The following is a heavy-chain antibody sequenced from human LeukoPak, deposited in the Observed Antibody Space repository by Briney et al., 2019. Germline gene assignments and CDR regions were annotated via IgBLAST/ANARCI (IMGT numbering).Heavy chain of an antibody. J-gene: IGHJ4*02. V-gene: IGHV1-18*01. CDR3: ARADITSFGVVINLDH. Sequence: ASVKVSCKASGYSFTSFEINRVRQAPGQGLEWIGWLSAYNGHTNYAQKLQGRVTMTTDTTTSTAYMEVRSLRSDDTAVYYCARADITSFGVVINLDHWGQGSLVSVSS. CDR1: GYSFTSFE. D-gene: IGHD3-3*01. CDR2: LSAYNGHT.